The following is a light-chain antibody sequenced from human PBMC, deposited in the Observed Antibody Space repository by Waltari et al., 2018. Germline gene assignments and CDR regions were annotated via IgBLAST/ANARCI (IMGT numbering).Light chain of an antibody. CDR2: VNSAGSH. CDR1: SGHSSNV. J-gene: IGLJ3*02. Sequence: QLVLTQSPSASASLGASVKLTCTLSSGHSSNVIAWLQQQPEKGPRYLMKVNSAGSHSKGDKIPDRFSGSSSGTGHYLTISSLQSEDEADYYCQTGGHGTWVFGGGTKLTVL. V-gene: IGLV4-69*01. CDR3: QTGGHGTWV.